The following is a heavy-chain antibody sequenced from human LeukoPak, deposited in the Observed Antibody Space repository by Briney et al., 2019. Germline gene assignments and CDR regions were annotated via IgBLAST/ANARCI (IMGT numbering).Heavy chain of an antibody. Sequence: SETLSLTCTVSGGSISSGGYYWSWIRQHPGKGLEWIGYIYYSGSTYYNPSLKSRVTISVDTSKNQFSLKLSSVTAADTAVYYCARSSSDAFDIWGQGTMVTVSP. CDR3: ARSSSDAFDI. D-gene: IGHD6-6*01. CDR1: GGSISSGGYY. J-gene: IGHJ3*02. V-gene: IGHV4-31*03. CDR2: IYYSGST.